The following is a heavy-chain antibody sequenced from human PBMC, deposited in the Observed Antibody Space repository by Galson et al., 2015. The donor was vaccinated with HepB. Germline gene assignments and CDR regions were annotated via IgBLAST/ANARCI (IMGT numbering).Heavy chain of an antibody. CDR2: ISYDGSNK. CDR3: ARNGVGGYYPAPFDY. Sequence: SLRLSCAASGFTFSSYAMHWVRQAPGKGLEWVAVISYDGSNKYYADSVKGRFTISRDNSKNTLYLQMNSLRAEDTAVYYCARNGVGGYYPAPFDYWGQGTLVTVSS. J-gene: IGHJ4*02. CDR1: GFTFSSYA. D-gene: IGHD3-22*01. V-gene: IGHV3-30*04.